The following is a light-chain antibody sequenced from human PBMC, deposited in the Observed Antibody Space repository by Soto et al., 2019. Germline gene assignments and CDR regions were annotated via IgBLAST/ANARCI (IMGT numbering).Light chain of an antibody. CDR2: LTS. J-gene: IGKJ1*01. CDR1: QAVNTR. CDR3: QQRQSWPRT. V-gene: IGKV3-11*01. Sequence: ECEVTHPPSTRSSFPSDRVTLSCRASQAVNTRLAWYQLKPGQAPKRLIYLTSNWAAGIPARFSGSGSETDFTLTISDVEPEDFAVYYCQQRQSWPRTFGQGTKVDIK.